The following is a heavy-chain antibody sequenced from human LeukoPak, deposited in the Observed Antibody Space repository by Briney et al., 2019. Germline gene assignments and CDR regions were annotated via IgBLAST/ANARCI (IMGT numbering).Heavy chain of an antibody. D-gene: IGHD2-2*01. Sequence: TWIRQAPXKGLEYISYIGGSGGDITYADSVRGRFTVSRDNAKNSLYLQMNSLRVEDTAVYYCARYARELDYWGQGSLVTVSS. CDR3: ARYARELDY. V-gene: IGHV3-11*01. CDR2: IGGSGGDI. J-gene: IGHJ4*02.